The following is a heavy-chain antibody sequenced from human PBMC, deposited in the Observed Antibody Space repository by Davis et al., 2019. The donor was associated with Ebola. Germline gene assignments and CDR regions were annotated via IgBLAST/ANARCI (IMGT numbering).Heavy chain of an antibody. CDR1: GGSFSGYY. V-gene: IGHV4-34*01. J-gene: IGHJ4*02. CDR3: ARGQSGSDYSLWQY. D-gene: IGHD3-10*01. Sequence: SETLSLTCAVHGGSFSGYYWSWIRQPPGKGLEWIGEMDHSGNTNYNPSLKSGVTISIDTSKKQISLNLTSVTAADTAVYYCARGQSGSDYSLWQYWGQGTLVTVSS. CDR2: MDHSGNT.